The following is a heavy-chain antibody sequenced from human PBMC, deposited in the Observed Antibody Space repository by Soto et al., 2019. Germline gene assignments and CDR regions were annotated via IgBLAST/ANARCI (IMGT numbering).Heavy chain of an antibody. CDR1: GFSLSNARMG. CDR2: IFSNDET. D-gene: IGHD3-16*01. CDR3: ARSLMITFGGVVTYAAFDI. Sequence: QVTLKESGPVLVKPTETLTLTCTVSGFSLSNARMGVSWIRQPPGKALEWLAHIFSNDETFYSTFPKSRLTISKDTSKRQVVLTMTNMDPVDTATYYCARSLMITFGGVVTYAAFDIWGQGTMVTVSS. V-gene: IGHV2-26*01. J-gene: IGHJ3*02.